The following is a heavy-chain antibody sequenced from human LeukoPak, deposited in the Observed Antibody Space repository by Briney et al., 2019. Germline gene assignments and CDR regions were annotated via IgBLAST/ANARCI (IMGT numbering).Heavy chain of an antibody. CDR2: ISSSSSYI. CDR1: GFTFSDYY. Sequence: GGSLRLSCAASGFTFSDYYMSWIRQAPGKGLEWVSYISSSSSYIYYADSVKGRFTISRDNAKNSLYLEMNSLRAEDTAVYYCARGEGVITMIVRGNFDYWGQGTLVTVSS. V-gene: IGHV3-11*06. J-gene: IGHJ4*02. CDR3: ARGEGVITMIVRGNFDY. D-gene: IGHD3-22*01.